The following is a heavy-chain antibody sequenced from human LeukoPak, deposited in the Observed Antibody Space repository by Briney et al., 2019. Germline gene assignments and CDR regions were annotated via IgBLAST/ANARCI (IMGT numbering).Heavy chain of an antibody. Sequence: PSETLSLTCAVYGGSFSGYYWSWIRQPPGKGLEWIGEINHSGSTNYNPSLKSRVTISVDTSKNQFSLKLSSVTAADTAVYYCARGRSTLIVGENYYHYYMDVWGKGTTVTISS. CDR2: INHSGST. J-gene: IGHJ6*03. V-gene: IGHV4-34*01. D-gene: IGHD3-22*01. CDR3: ARGRSTLIVGENYYHYYMDV. CDR1: GGSFSGYY.